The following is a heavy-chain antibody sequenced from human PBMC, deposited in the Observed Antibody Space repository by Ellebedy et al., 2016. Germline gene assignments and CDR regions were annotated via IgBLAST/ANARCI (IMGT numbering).Heavy chain of an antibody. CDR2: INHSGST. CDR3: ARGPSATAIRY. Sequence: SETLSLXXAVYGGSFSGYYWSWIRQPPGKWLEWIGEINHSGSTNYNPSLKSRVTISVDTSKNQFSLKLSSVTAADTAVYYCARGPSATAIRYWGQGTLVTVSS. CDR1: GGSFSGYY. J-gene: IGHJ4*02. D-gene: IGHD2-21*02. V-gene: IGHV4-34*01.